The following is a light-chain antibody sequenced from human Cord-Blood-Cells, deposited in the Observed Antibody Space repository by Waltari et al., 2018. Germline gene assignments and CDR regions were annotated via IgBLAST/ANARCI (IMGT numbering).Light chain of an antibody. CDR2: YVS. CDR3: CSYAGSYTLL. J-gene: IGLJ2*01. V-gene: IGLV2-11*01. CDR1: SSDVGGYNH. Sequence: QSALTQPRSVYRSPGQSVTIHCTGTSSDVGGYNHVSWYHQHPGKAPKLMIYYVSKRPAGVPDRFSVANSGNASSLTSSGRQAEDESDYYCCSYAGSYTLLFGGGTRLTVL.